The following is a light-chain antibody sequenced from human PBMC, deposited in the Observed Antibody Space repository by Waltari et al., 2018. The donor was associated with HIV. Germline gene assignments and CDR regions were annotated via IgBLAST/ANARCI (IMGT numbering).Light chain of an antibody. Sequence: EIVMTQSPATLSVSPGARATLSCRACQSVSTNLAWYQQKPGQAPRLLIYGASTRAAGTPARFKGSGSGTDFTLTISSLQSEDSADYYCQQYNNWPLAFGGGTRVEIK. CDR1: QSVSTN. CDR2: GAS. V-gene: IGKV3-15*01. J-gene: IGKJ4*01. CDR3: QQYNNWPLA.